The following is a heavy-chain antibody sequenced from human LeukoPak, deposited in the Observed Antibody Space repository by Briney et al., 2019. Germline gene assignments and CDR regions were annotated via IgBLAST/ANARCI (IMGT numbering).Heavy chain of an antibody. J-gene: IGHJ4*02. V-gene: IGHV3-33*06. CDR2: IWYDGSNK. CDR1: GFTFSNYG. D-gene: IGHD5-18*01. CDR3: AKENTALDY. Sequence: GRSLRLSCAASGFTFSNYGMHWVRQAPDKGLEWVAVIWYDGSNKYYADSVKGRFTISRDNSKNTLYLQMNSLRAEDTAVYYCAKENTALDYWGQGTLVTVSS.